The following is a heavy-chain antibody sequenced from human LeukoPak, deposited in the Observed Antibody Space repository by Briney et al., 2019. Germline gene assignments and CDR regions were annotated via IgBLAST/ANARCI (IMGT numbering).Heavy chain of an antibody. CDR1: GGTFSGYA. Sequence: SVKVSCKASGGTFSGYAISWVRQAPGQGLEWMGGIIPIFGTANYAQKFQGRVTITADESTSTAYMELSSLRPEDTAVYYCARGDYYDSSGYPLSFDYWGQGTLVTVSS. CDR2: IIPIFGTA. CDR3: ARGDYYDSSGYPLSFDY. V-gene: IGHV1-69*13. J-gene: IGHJ4*02. D-gene: IGHD3-22*01.